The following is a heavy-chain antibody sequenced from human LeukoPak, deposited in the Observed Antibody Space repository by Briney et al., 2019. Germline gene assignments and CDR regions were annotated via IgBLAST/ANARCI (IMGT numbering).Heavy chain of an antibody. CDR2: IYYSGST. CDR3: ARADFWSGYPDAFDI. CDR1: GGSISSYY. Sequence: SETLSLTCTVSGGSISSYYWSWIRQTPGKGLEWIGYIYYSGSTNYNPSLKSRVTISVDTSKNQFSLKLSSVTAADTAVYYCARADFWSGYPDAFDIWGQGTMVTVSS. J-gene: IGHJ3*02. D-gene: IGHD3-3*01. V-gene: IGHV4-59*01.